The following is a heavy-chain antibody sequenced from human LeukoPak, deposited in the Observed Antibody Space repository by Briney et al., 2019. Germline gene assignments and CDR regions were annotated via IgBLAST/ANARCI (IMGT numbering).Heavy chain of an antibody. D-gene: IGHD3-22*01. CDR2: VSKDGSNK. V-gene: IGHV3-30*03. Sequence: GGSLRLSCAASGFSFSSFGMHWVRQAPGKGLEWVAVVSKDGSNKYYADSVKGRFTISRDNSKNMLYLQMNSLRTEDTAVYYCARDLWYYSDSSGYSNWFDPWGQGTLVTVSS. J-gene: IGHJ5*02. CDR3: ARDLWYYSDSSGYSNWFDP. CDR1: GFSFSSFG.